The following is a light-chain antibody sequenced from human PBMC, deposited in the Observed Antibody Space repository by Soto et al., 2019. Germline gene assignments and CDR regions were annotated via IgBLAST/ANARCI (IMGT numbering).Light chain of an antibody. V-gene: IGKV1-39*01. CDR3: QQIYVTPLT. CDR2: AAS. J-gene: IGKJ4*01. Sequence: DVQMTQSPSSLSASIGDSVTITCRASPNVGKYLNWYQQKPGKAPNVLIHAASTLRSGVPLRFSGSGSGTEFTLTISSLQPDDSGTYYCQQIYVTPLTFGGGTRLEV. CDR1: PNVGKY.